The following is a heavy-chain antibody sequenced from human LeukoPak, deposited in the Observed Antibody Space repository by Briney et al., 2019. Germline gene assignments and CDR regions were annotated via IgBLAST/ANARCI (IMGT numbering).Heavy chain of an antibody. CDR3: ARDGTVTPYAFDI. Sequence: GGSLRLSCAASGFTFSSYGMHWVRQAPGKGLEWVAVISYDGSNKYYADSVKGRFTISRDNSKNTLYLQMNSLRAEDTAVYYCARDGTVTPYAFDIWGQGTMVTVSS. J-gene: IGHJ3*02. D-gene: IGHD4-17*01. V-gene: IGHV3-30*03. CDR1: GFTFSSYG. CDR2: ISYDGSNK.